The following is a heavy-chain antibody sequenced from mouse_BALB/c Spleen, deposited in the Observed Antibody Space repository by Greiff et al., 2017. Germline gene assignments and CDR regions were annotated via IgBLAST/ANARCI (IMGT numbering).Heavy chain of an antibody. CDR3: TRDEAY. J-gene: IGHJ3*01. V-gene: IGHV1S22*01. CDR1: GYTFTSYW. Sequence: LQQPGSELVRPGASVKLSCKASGYTFTSYWMHWVKQRPGQGLEWIGNIYPGSGSTNYDEKFKSKATLTVDTSSSTAYMQLSSLTSEDSAVYYCTRDEAYGGQGTLVTVSA. CDR2: IYPGSGST.